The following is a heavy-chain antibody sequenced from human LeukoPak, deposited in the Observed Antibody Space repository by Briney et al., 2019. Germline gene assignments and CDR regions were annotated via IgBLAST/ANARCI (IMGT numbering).Heavy chain of an antibody. Sequence: GGSLRLSCAASGFTFSSFGMHWVRQAPGKGLEWVAMIWYDGSNTYYADSVKGRFTISRDNSKNTLFLQMDSLRAEDTAVYYCARDRSTTHLDYWGQGTLVTVSS. CDR1: GFTFSSFG. D-gene: IGHD5/OR15-5a*01. V-gene: IGHV3-33*01. J-gene: IGHJ4*02. CDR3: ARDRSTTHLDY. CDR2: IWYDGSNT.